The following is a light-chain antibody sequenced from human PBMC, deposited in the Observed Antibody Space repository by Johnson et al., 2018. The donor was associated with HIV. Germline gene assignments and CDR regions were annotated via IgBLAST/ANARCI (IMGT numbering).Light chain of an antibody. CDR1: SSNIENYF. CDR2: EDY. Sequence: QAVLTQPPSVSAAPGQRVNISCSGHSSNIENYFVSWYQQLPGAAPRLLIYEDYKRPSGIPDRFSGSKSGASATLGITGLQTGDEADYYCGVWDASLSPHYGVGPGTTITVL. CDR3: GVWDASLSPHYG. J-gene: IGLJ1*01. V-gene: IGLV1-51*02.